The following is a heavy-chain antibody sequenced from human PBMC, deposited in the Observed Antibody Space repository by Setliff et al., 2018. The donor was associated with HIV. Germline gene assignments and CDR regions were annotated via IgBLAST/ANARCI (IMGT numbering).Heavy chain of an antibody. CDR3: ASRGIVVVTMSMPDEFFVH. Sequence: PSETLSLTCSVSGGSINSDSYYWGWIRQAPGKGLEWIGSIYYSGNTYYNPSLRGRVTISVDRSRNQFSLTLNSVTAADTATYYCASRGIVVVTMSMPDEFFVHWGHGTLVTVSS. D-gene: IGHD2-21*02. CDR1: GGSINSDSYY. V-gene: IGHV4-39*01. J-gene: IGHJ1*01. CDR2: IYYSGNT.